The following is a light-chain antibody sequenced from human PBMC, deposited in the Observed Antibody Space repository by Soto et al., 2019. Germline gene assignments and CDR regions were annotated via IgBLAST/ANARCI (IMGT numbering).Light chain of an antibody. CDR1: SSDVGSYNL. V-gene: IGLV2-23*01. Sequence: QSLLTQPASVSGSPGQSITISCTGTSSDVGSYNLVSWYQQHPGKAPKLMIYEGSKRPSGVSNRFSGSKSGNTASLTISGLQAEDEADYYCCSYAGSSLVVFGGGTQLTVL. CDR2: EGS. CDR3: CSYAGSSLVV. J-gene: IGLJ2*01.